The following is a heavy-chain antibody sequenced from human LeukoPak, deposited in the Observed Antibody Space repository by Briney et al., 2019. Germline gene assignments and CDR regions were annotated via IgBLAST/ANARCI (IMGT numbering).Heavy chain of an antibody. J-gene: IGHJ4*02. CDR1: GYTFTGYY. D-gene: IGHD2-21*02. Sequence: ASVKVSCKASGYTFTGYYMHWVRQAPGQGLEWMGWINPNSGGTNYAQKFQGRVTMTRDMSTSTVYMELSSLRSEDTAVYYCARKCGGDCYFDYWGQGTLVTVSS. CDR2: INPNSGGT. CDR3: ARKCGGDCYFDY. V-gene: IGHV1-2*02.